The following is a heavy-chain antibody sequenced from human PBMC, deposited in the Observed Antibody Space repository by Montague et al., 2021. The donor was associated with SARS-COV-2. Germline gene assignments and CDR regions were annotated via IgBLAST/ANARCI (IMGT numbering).Heavy chain of an antibody. D-gene: IGHD3-22*01. J-gene: IGHJ3*02. CDR1: GGSFSGYY. CDR3: ARFPTSYYYDSKAAPATPDAFDI. CDR2: ISHSGST. V-gene: IGHV4-34*01. Sequence: SETLSLTCAVYGGSFSGYYWSWIRQPPGKGLEWIGEISHSGSTSYNPSLKSRVTISVDTSKNQFSLKLSSVTAAGTAVYYCARFPTSYYYDSKAAPATPDAFDIWGQGTMVTVSS.